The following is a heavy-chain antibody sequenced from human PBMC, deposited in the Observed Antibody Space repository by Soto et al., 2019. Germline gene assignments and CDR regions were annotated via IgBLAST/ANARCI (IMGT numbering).Heavy chain of an antibody. CDR3: ARMGSGWFDP. J-gene: IGHJ5*02. CDR2: INHSGST. Sequence: SETLSLTCAVSGGSFSGYYWSWIRQPPGKGLEWIGEINHSGSTNYNPSLKSRVTISVDTSKNQFSLKLSSVTAADTAVYYCARMGSGWFDPWGQGTLVTVSS. D-gene: IGHD6-19*01. V-gene: IGHV4-34*01. CDR1: GGSFSGYY.